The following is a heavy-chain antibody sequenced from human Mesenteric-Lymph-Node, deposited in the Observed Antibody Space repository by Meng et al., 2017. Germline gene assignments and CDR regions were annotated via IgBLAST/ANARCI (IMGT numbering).Heavy chain of an antibody. CDR2: IRSKANSYAT. CDR1: GFTFSGSA. CDR3: SREWDDGSGYSDY. V-gene: IGHV3-73*01. J-gene: IGHJ4*02. Sequence: GESLKISCAASGFTFSGSAMHWVRQASGKGLEWVGRIRSKANSYATAYGASVKGRFTVSRDDSKNTAYLQMNSLKTEDTAVYYCSREWDDGSGYSDYWGQGTVVTVSS. D-gene: IGHD3-22*01.